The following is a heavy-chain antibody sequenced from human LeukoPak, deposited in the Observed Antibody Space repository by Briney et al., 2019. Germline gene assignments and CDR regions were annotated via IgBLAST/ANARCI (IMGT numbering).Heavy chain of an antibody. V-gene: IGHV3-21*01. J-gene: IGHJ4*02. CDR3: ARAYSSGWYSY. D-gene: IGHD6-19*01. CDR2: ISSSSSYI. Sequence: GGSLRLSCAASGLTFSSYSMNWVRQAPGKGLEWVSSISSSSSYIYYADSVKGRFTISRDNAKNSLYLQMNSLRAEDTAVYYCARAYSSGWYSYWGQGTLVTVSS. CDR1: GLTFSSYS.